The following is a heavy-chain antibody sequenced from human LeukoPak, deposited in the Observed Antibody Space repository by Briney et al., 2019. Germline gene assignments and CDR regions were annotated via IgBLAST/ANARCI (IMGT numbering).Heavy chain of an antibody. J-gene: IGHJ4*02. V-gene: IGHV1-18*01. CDR3: ARLMDNNYDGSAFDY. CDR1: GYSFTDYI. CDR2: IGTYDGHT. Sequence: GASVKVSCKTSGYSFTDYIIAWVRQAPGQGLEWLGWIGTYDGHTNYAQKVQGRVTMTTDTSATTAYLELRSLTSDDTALYYCARLMDNNYDGSAFDYWGQGTLVTVSS. D-gene: IGHD3-22*01.